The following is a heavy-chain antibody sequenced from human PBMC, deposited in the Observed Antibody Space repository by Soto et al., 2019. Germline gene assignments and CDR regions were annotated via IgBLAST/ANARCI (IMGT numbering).Heavy chain of an antibody. CDR2: ISYDGSNK. J-gene: IGHJ6*02. CDR1: GFTFSSYG. CDR3: AKDLYDSSPAAYYYGMDV. Sequence: GGSLRLSCAASGFTFSSYGMHWVRQAPGKGLEWVAVISYDGSNKYYADSVKGRFTISRDNSKNTLYLQMNSLRAEDTAVYYCAKDLYDSSPAAYYYGMDVWGQGTTVTVSS. D-gene: IGHD3-22*01. V-gene: IGHV3-30*18.